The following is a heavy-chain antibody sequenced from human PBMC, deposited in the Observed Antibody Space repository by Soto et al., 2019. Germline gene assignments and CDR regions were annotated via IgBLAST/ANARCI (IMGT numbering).Heavy chain of an antibody. D-gene: IGHD3-9*01. CDR3: ARSIIAAYDILTGYYISHEKNWFDP. J-gene: IGHJ5*02. CDR1: GGSISSGDYY. CDR2: IYYSGST. V-gene: IGHV4-30-4*01. Sequence: SETLSLTCTVSGGSISSGDYYWSWIRQPPGKGLEWIGYIYYSGSTYYNPSLKSRVTISVDTSKNQFSLKLSSVTAADTAVYYCARSIIAAYDILTGYYISHEKNWFDPWGQGTLVTVSS.